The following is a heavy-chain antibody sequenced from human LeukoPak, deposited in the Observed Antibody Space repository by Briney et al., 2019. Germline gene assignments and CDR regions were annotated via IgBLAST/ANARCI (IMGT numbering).Heavy chain of an antibody. CDR1: GFTYSHYG. Sequence: GRSLRLSCAASGFTYSHYGMHWVRQAPGQGLEWVAVIWSDGTEKYYGDAVKGRFTISRDNSRKTLYLQMNRLRGEDTAVYYCAKDAQRGFDYSNSLEYWGQGTLVTVSS. V-gene: IGHV3-33*06. CDR2: IWSDGTEK. D-gene: IGHD4-11*01. J-gene: IGHJ4*02. CDR3: AKDAQRGFDYSNSLEY.